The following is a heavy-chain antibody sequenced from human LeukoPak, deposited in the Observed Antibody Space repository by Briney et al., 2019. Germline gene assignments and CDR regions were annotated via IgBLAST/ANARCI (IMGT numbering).Heavy chain of an antibody. D-gene: IGHD2-15*01. J-gene: IGHJ4*02. CDR3: ARDPPRARYCSGGSCSHSFDY. CDR1: AGSFSGYY. CDR2: INHSGST. Sequence: SETLSLTCAIYAGSFSGYYWSWIRQPPGKGLEWIGEINHSGSTNYNPSLKSRVTISVDTSKNQFSLKLSSVTAADTAVYYCARDPPRARYCSGGSCSHSFDYWGQGTLVTVSS. V-gene: IGHV4-34*01.